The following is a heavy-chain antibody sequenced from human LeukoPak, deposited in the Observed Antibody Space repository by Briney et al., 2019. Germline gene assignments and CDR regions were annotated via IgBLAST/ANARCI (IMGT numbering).Heavy chain of an antibody. CDR2: GST. CDR3: ARGRDDYNSADAFDV. Sequence: GSTNYNPSLKNRVTISVDTSRNHFSLRLNSATAADTAVYYCARGRDDYNSADAFDVWGQGTMVTVSS. J-gene: IGHJ3*01. D-gene: IGHD5-24*01. V-gene: IGHV4-61*03.